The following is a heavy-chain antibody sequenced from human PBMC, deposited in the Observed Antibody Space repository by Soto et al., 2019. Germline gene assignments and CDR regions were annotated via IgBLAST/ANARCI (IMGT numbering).Heavy chain of an antibody. V-gene: IGHV4-30-4*01. CDR1: CVSISSGYYY. CDR2: IYYSGST. CDR3: DRTISRVLEWLYKSAFDI. J-gene: IGHJ3*02. D-gene: IGHD3-3*01. Sequence: TLSLTCTVSCVSISSGYYYWSWIRHPPGKGLEWIGYIYYSGSTYYNPSLKSRVTISVDTSKNQFSPKLSSVTAADTAVYYCDRTISRVLEWLYKSAFDIWGQGTMVTVSS.